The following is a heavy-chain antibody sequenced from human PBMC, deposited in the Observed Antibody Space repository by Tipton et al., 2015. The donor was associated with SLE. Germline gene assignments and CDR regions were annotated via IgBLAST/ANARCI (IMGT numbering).Heavy chain of an antibody. D-gene: IGHD1-1*01. CDR3: ARSTNWNSAAYYFDL. J-gene: IGHJ4*02. CDR2: IYISGST. Sequence: TLSLTCTVSGGSISSYYWSWIRQPAGKGLEWIGRIYISGSTNYNPSLKSRLTLSIDTSKNQFSLKLSSVTAADTAVYYCARSTNWNSAAYYFDLWGQGTLVTVSS. V-gene: IGHV4-4*07. CDR1: GGSISSYY.